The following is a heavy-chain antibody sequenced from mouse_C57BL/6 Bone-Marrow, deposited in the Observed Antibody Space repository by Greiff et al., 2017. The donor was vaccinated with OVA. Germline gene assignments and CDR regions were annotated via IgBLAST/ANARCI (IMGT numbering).Heavy chain of an antibody. CDR2: IDPSDSYT. V-gene: IGHV1-59*01. J-gene: IGHJ2*01. CDR1: GYTFTSYW. CDR3: ARGGRFHY. Sequence: QVQLKQPGAELVRPGTSVKLSCKASGYTFTSYWMHWVKQRPGQGLEWIGVIDPSDSYTNYNQKFKGKATLTVDTSSSTAYMQLSSLTSEDSAVYYCARGGRFHYWGQGTTLTVSS.